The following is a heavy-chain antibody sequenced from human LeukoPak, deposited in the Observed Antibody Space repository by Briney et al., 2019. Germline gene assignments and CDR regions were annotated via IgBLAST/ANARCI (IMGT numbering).Heavy chain of an antibody. V-gene: IGHV4-59*02. Sequence: GSLRLSCAASGFTVSSNYMSWIRQPPGKGLEWIGYVYYSGTTNYNPSLKSRVTISVDTSKNQFSLKLSSVTAADTAVYYCAREGWGYYSDFWGQGTLVTVSS. D-gene: IGHD7-27*01. CDR2: VYYSGTT. J-gene: IGHJ4*02. CDR3: AREGWGYYSDF. CDR1: GFTVSSNY.